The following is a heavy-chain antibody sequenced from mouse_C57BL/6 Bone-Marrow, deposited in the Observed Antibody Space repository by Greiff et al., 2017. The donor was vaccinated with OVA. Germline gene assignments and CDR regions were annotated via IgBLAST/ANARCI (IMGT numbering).Heavy chain of an antibody. CDR1: GYTFTDYA. V-gene: IGHV1-67*01. Sequence: QVQLQQSGPELVRPGVSVKISCKGSGYTFTDYAMHWVKQSHAKSLEWIGVISTYYGDASYNQKFKDKSTMTVYKSYSTSYMELARLTSEDSAVYYCASSIYYDSSWFADWGQGTLVTVSA. CDR2: ISTYYGDA. D-gene: IGHD2-4*01. J-gene: IGHJ3*01. CDR3: ASSIYYDSSWFAD.